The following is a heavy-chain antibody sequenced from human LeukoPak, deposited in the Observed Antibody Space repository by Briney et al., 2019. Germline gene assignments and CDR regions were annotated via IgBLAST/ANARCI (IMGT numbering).Heavy chain of an antibody. CDR2: INVGTGNA. J-gene: IGHJ4*02. D-gene: IGHD2-8*01. V-gene: IGHV1-18*01. Sequence: ASVKVSCKASGYTFTSYGISWVRQAPGQGLEWLGWINVGTGNAKYSEKFQGGVIVTRDTSANTVYMELTSLRFEDTATYYCARWYGPNMVFDCWGQGTLVTVSS. CDR1: GYTFTSYG. CDR3: ARWYGPNMVFDC.